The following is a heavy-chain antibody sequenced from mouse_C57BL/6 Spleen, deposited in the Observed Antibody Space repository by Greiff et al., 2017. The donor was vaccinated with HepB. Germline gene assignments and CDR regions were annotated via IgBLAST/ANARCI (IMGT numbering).Heavy chain of an antibody. D-gene: IGHD2-5*01. CDR3: ARHEDYSNYWFAY. CDR1: GFSLTSYG. J-gene: IGHJ3*01. Sequence: QVQLKESGPGLVAPSQSLSITCTVSGFSLTSYGVHWVRQPPGKGLEWLVVIWSDGSTTYNSALKSRLSISKDNTKSQVVLKMNSLQTDDTAMYYCARHEDYSNYWFAYWGQGTLVTVSA. V-gene: IGHV2-6-1*01. CDR2: IWSDGST.